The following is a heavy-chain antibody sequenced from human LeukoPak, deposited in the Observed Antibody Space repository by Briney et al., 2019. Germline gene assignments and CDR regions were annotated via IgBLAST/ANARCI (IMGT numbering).Heavy chain of an antibody. CDR1: GGSISSGDYY. V-gene: IGHV4-30-4*01. Sequence: PSQTLSLTCAVSGGSISSGDYYWSWLRQPPGKVLEWIVYIYYSGSTSYNPSLKSRVTISVDTSRNQFSLKLTSVTAADTAVCYCARGPNYVWGSYQYFDYWGQGTLVTVSS. D-gene: IGHD3-16*02. CDR3: ARGPNYVWGSYQYFDY. CDR2: IYYSGST. J-gene: IGHJ4*02.